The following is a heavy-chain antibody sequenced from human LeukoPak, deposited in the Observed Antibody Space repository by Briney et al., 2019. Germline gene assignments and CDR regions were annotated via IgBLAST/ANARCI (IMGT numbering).Heavy chain of an antibody. V-gene: IGHV1-2*02. Sequence: ASVKVSCKASGYTFNAYYLYWVRQAPGQGLEWMGWINPNSGATKYAQKFQGRVTMTRDTSINTAYLEVTRLRSDDMAVYYCARDGYCSGSICYSVPFWGQGTLVTVSS. CDR3: ARDGYCSGSICYSVPF. CDR2: INPNSGAT. J-gene: IGHJ4*02. D-gene: IGHD2-15*01. CDR1: GYTFNAYY.